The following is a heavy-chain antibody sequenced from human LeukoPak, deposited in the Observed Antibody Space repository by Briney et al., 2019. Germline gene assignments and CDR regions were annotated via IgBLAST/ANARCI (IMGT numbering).Heavy chain of an antibody. Sequence: SVKVSCKASGGTSSSYAISWVRQAPGQGLEWMGRIIPIFGTANYAQKFQGRVTITTDESTSTAYMELSSLRSEDTAVYYCARGGPTAAVYYYYMDVWGKGTTVTVSS. CDR2: IIPIFGTA. CDR1: GGTSSSYA. CDR3: ARGGPTAAVYYYYMDV. V-gene: IGHV1-69*05. J-gene: IGHJ6*03. D-gene: IGHD6-13*01.